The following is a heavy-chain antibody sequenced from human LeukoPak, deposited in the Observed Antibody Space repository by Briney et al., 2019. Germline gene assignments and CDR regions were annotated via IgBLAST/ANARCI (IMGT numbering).Heavy chain of an antibody. CDR2: LYYSGST. D-gene: IGHD3-22*01. CDR3: ARGVDYYDSSGYYLYFDY. Sequence: SETLSLTCTVSGGSISSGDYYWSWIRQPPGKGLEWIGYLYYSGSTYYNPSLKSRVTISVDTSKNQFSLKLSSVTAADTAVYYCARGVDYYDSSGYYLYFDYWGQGTLVTVSS. V-gene: IGHV4-30-4*01. CDR1: GGSISSGDYY. J-gene: IGHJ4*02.